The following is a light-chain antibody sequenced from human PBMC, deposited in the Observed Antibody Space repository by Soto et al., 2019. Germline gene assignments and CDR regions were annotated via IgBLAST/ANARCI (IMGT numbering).Light chain of an antibody. CDR1: SSDVGGYNY. CDR2: EVS. CDR3: SSYAGSNNPYV. J-gene: IGLJ1*01. V-gene: IGLV2-8*01. Sequence: QSALTQPPSASGSPGQSVTISCTGTSSDVGGYNYVSWYQQHPGKAPKLMIYEVSKRPSGVPDRFSGSKSGNTASLTVSGPQAKDEADYYCSSYAGSNNPYVFGTGTKLTVL.